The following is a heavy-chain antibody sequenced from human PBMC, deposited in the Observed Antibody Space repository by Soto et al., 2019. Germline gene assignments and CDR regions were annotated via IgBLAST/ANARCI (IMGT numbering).Heavy chain of an antibody. CDR2: ISSSSSTI. V-gene: IGHV3-48*01. CDR1: GFTFSSYS. CDR3: ARDADVATIAFDY. Sequence: GGSLRLSCAASGFTFSSYSMNWVRQAPGKGLEWVSYISSSSSTIYYADSVKGRFTISRDNAKNSLYLQMNSLRAEDTAVYYCARDADVATIAFDYWGQGTLVTVSS. J-gene: IGHJ4*02. D-gene: IGHD5-12*01.